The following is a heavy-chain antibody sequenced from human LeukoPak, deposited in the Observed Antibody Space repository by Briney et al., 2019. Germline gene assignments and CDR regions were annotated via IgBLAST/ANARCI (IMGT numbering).Heavy chain of an antibody. J-gene: IGHJ4*02. D-gene: IGHD3-9*01. V-gene: IGHV3-66*01. CDR2: IYSGGST. CDR3: ARADTSDILTGYSDY. CDR1: EFSVGSNY. Sequence: GGSLRLSCAASEFSVGSNYMTWVRQAPGKGLEWVSLIYSGGSTYYADSVKGRFTISRDNSKNTLYLQMNRLRAEDTAVYFCARADTSDILTGYSDYWGQGTLVTVSS.